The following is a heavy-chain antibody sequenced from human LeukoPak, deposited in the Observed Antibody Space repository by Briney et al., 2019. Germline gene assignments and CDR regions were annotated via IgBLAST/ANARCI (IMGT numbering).Heavy chain of an antibody. V-gene: IGHV1-18*01. J-gene: IGHJ6*02. Sequence: ASVKVSCKASGYPFASYGVSWVRQAPGQGLEWMGWISAYKGKTNYAQKFQGRVTMTTETSTSTAYMELRSLRSDDTAVYYCARDSGSIVLMVYANYYYGMDVWGQGTTVTVSS. CDR1: GYPFASYG. CDR2: ISAYKGKT. D-gene: IGHD2-8*01. CDR3: ARDSGSIVLMVYANYYYGMDV.